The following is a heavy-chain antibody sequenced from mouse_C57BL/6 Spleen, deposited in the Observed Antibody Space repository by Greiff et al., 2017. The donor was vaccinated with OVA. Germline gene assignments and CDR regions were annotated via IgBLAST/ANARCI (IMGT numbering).Heavy chain of an antibody. CDR1: GYSITSGYY. Sequence: EVKLLESGPGLVKPSQSLSLTCSVTGYSITSGYYWNWIRQFPGNKLEWMGYISYDGSNNYNPSLKNRISITRDTSKNQFFLKLNSVTTEDTATYYCANDDGAMDYWGQGTSVTVSS. V-gene: IGHV3-6*01. D-gene: IGHD2-12*01. CDR3: ANDDGAMDY. J-gene: IGHJ4*01. CDR2: ISYDGSN.